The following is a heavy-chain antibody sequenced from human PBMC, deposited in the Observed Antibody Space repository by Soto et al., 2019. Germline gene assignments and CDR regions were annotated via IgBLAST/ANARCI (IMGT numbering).Heavy chain of an antibody. Sequence: EVVLLESGGDLVRPGGSLRLSCETSGFTFRQYTMNWVRQAAGQGLEWVSGIYGSATGIYYADSVRGRFTISRDNSRNTVYLQMNSLRAEDTAVYYCAKDRHPYGRWDIDWWGQGTRVTVSS. CDR2: IYGSATGI. V-gene: IGHV3-23*01. D-gene: IGHD1-26*01. CDR1: GFTFRQYT. J-gene: IGHJ4*02. CDR3: AKDRHPYGRWDIDW.